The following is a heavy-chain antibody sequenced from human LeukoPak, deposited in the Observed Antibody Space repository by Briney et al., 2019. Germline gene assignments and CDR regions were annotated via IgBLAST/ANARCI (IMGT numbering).Heavy chain of an antibody. Sequence: GASVKVSCKASGYTFTSYDINWVRQATGQGLEWMGWISAYNGNTNYAQKLQGRVTMTTDTSTSTAYMELRSLRSDDTAVYYCARGSRIHGGGDSPPLPLYWGQGTLVTVSS. J-gene: IGHJ4*02. CDR2: ISAYNGNT. CDR3: ARGSRIHGGGDSPPLPLY. V-gene: IGHV1-18*01. CDR1: GYTFTSYD. D-gene: IGHD2-21*01.